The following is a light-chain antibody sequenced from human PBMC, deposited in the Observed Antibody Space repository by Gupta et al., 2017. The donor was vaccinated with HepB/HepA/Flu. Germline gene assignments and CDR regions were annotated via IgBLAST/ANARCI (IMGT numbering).Light chain of an antibody. CDR1: QSVLYSSNNKNY. CDR2: WAS. CDR3: HQYYSTPWT. V-gene: IGKV4-1*01. J-gene: IGKJ1*01. Sequence: DIVMTQSPDSLAVSLGERDTINCKSSQSVLYSSNNKNYLAWYQQKPGQPPKVLIYWASTRESGVPDRFSGSGCGTDFTLTISSLQYEDGAVYYCHQYYSTPWTFGQGTKVEIK.